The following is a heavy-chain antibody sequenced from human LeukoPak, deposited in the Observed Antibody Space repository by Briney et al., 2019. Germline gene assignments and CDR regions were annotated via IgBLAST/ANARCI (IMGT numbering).Heavy chain of an antibody. D-gene: IGHD6-6*01. Sequence: ASVKVSCKASGYTFTGHYMHWVRQAPGQGLGWMGWINPYSGGTHYALIFQDRVTMTRDTSISTAYMELSRLRSDDTAVYYCARRIAGRPINDAFDIWGQGTMVTVSS. CDR3: ARRIAGRPINDAFDI. CDR1: GYTFTGHY. J-gene: IGHJ3*02. V-gene: IGHV1-2*02. CDR2: INPYSGGT.